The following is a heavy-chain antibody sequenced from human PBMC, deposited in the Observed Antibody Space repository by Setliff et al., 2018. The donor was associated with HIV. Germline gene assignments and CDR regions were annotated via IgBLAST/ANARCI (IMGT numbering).Heavy chain of an antibody. CDR3: ARDSMGGPKYYDFWITSYYYYGMDV. CDR2: IWADGSST. CDR1: GFSFSNYG. D-gene: IGHD3-3*01. Sequence: LRLSCAASGFSFSNYGMHWVRQAPDKGLEWVAIIWADGSSTSYADSVKGRFTISRDNSKNTLYLQMNSLRAEDTAVYYCARDSMGGPKYYDFWITSYYYYGMDVWGQGTTVTVSS. V-gene: IGHV3-30*19. J-gene: IGHJ6*02.